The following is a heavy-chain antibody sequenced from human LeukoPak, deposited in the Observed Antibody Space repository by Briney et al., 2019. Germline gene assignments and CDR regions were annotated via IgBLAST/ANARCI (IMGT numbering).Heavy chain of an antibody. J-gene: IGHJ4*02. CDR2: MSPDGNKK. D-gene: IGHD3-22*01. V-gene: IGHV3-30-3*01. CDR3: AKGVRRSSDYSSPVDY. CDR1: GFTFSDYN. Sequence: GWSLRLSCAASGFTFSDYNMHWVRQAPGKGLDWVALMSPDGNKKYYADSVKGRFTISRDNSRNTLYLQMNSLRAEDTAVYYCAKGVRRSSDYSSPVDYWGQGTLVTVSS.